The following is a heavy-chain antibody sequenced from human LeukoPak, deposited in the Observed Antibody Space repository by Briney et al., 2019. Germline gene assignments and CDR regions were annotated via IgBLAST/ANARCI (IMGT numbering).Heavy chain of an antibody. D-gene: IGHD3-3*01. J-gene: IGHJ6*04. CDR2: INPNSGGT. V-gene: IGHV1-2*02. CDR1: GYTFTGYY. CDR3: ARDVAPITIAGSTLGTDV. Sequence: GASVKVSCKASGYTFTGYYMHWLRQAPGQGLEWMGWINPNSGGTNYAQKFQGRVTMTRDTSISTAYMELSRLRSDDTAVYYCARDVAPITIAGSTLGTDVWGKGTTVTVSS.